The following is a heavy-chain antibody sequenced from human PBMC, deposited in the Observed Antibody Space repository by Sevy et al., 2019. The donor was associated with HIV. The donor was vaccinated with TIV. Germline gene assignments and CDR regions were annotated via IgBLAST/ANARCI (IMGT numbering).Heavy chain of an antibody. CDR1: GVSITSDNYY. Sequence: SETLSLTCSVSGVSITSDNYYWSWIRQHPGKGLEWIGYIYYSGSTNYNPSLKSRVTISVDTSKNQFSLKLSSVTAADTAVYYCASYGIAAAGPATFDYWGQGTLVTVSS. CDR2: IYYSGST. CDR3: ASYGIAAAGPATFDY. D-gene: IGHD6-13*01. V-gene: IGHV4-61*01. J-gene: IGHJ4*02.